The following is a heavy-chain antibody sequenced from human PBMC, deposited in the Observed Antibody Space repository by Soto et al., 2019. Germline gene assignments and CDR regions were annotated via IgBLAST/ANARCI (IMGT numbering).Heavy chain of an antibody. Sequence: PSETLSLTCTVSGGSISSGGYYWSWIRQHPGKGLEWIGYIYYSGSTYYNPSLKSRVTISVDTSKNQFSLKLSSVTAADTAVYYCARVMVSYSQNYYSYGMYVWGQGTTVTVSS. CDR3: ARVMVSYSQNYYSYGMYV. CDR2: IYYSGST. D-gene: IGHD2-8*01. V-gene: IGHV4-31*03. J-gene: IGHJ6*02. CDR1: GGSISSGGYY.